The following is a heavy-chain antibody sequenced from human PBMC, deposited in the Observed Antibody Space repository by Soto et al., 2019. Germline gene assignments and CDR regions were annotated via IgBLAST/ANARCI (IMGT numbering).Heavy chain of an antibody. CDR1: GGTFSSYA. CDR2: IIPIFGTA. Sequence: GASVKVSCKASGGTFSSYAISWVRQAPGQGLEWMGGIIPIFGTANYAQKFQGRVTITADKSTGTAYMELSSRGSEDTAVYYCARRANPYYYGSGTDLGWFDPWGQGTLVTVSS. V-gene: IGHV1-69*06. D-gene: IGHD3-10*01. J-gene: IGHJ5*02. CDR3: ARRANPYYYGSGTDLGWFDP.